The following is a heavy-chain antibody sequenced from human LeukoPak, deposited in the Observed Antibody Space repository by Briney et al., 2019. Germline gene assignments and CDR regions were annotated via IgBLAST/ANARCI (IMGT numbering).Heavy chain of an antibody. CDR2: IYSAGTT. V-gene: IGHV3-66*01. CDR1: RFTFSAHA. CDR3: ARAQGGKIQLWDYYFDY. J-gene: IGHJ4*02. Sequence: GGSLRLSCVASRFTFSAHAMSWLRQAPGKGLEWVALIYSAGTTHADSVRGRFTISRDKSKNMLYLQMNSLRAEDTAVYFCARAQGGKIQLWDYYFDYWGQGTLVTVSS. D-gene: IGHD5-18*01.